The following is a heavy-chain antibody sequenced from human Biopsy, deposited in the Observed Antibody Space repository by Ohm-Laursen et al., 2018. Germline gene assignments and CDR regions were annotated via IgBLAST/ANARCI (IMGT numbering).Heavy chain of an antibody. CDR1: GYTFTGHY. V-gene: IGHV1-2*02. D-gene: IGHD3-10*01. Sequence: ASVKVSCKASGYTFTGHYMHWVRQAPGQGLEWMGWINPNSGVTNYAQRFQGRVTMTRDTSISTAYMELSRLRSEDTAVYYCARDPRYGYGSYFDYWGQGTLVTVSS. CDR2: INPNSGVT. J-gene: IGHJ4*02. CDR3: ARDPRYGYGSYFDY.